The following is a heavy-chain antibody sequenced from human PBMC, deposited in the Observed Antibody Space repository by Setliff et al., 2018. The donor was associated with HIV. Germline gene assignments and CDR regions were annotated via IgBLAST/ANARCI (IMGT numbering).Heavy chain of an antibody. D-gene: IGHD3-22*01. V-gene: IGHV3-20*04. CDR2: LNWNGGST. CDR1: GFTFSSYA. Sequence: GGSLRLSCAASGFTFSSYAMSWVREAPGKGLDWVSGLNWNGGSTGYADSVKGRFSSSRDNAKNSRYLQMNSLRAEDTALYYCARAGSWDYCDSSRYYHFDNWGQGTLGTVSS. J-gene: IGHJ4*02. CDR3: ARAGSWDYCDSSRYYHFDN.